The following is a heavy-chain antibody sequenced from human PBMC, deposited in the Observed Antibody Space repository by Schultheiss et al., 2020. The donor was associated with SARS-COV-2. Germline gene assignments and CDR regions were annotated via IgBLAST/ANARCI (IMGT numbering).Heavy chain of an antibody. D-gene: IGHD3-3*01. V-gene: IGHV3-30*01. CDR1: GFTFSSYA. Sequence: GGSLRLSCTASGFTFSSYAVHWVRQAPGKGLEWVAVIWYDGSNKYYADSVKGRFTISRDNSKNTLYLQMNSLRAEDTAVYYCARDWGFGVVTQPYYWGQGTLVTVSS. CDR2: IWYDGSNK. CDR3: ARDWGFGVVTQPYY. J-gene: IGHJ4*02.